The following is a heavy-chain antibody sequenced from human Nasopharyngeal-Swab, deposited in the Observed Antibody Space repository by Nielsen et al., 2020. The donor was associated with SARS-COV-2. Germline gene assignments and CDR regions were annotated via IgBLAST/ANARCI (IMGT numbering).Heavy chain of an antibody. CDR2: INPNSGGT. D-gene: IGHD6-19*01. J-gene: IGHJ6*02. Sequence: ASVKVSCKASGYTFTSYGISWVRPAPGQGLAWMGRINPNSGGTNYAQKFQGRLTMTRDTSISTAYMELSRLRSDDTAVYYCARDPTSVAGTGDYYYGMDVWGQGTTVTVSS. CDR1: GYTFTSYG. V-gene: IGHV1-2*06. CDR3: ARDPTSVAGTGDYYYGMDV.